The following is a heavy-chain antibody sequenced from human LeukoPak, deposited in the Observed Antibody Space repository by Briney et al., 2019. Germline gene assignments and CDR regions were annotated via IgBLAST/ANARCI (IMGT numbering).Heavy chain of an antibody. Sequence: GGSLRLSCAASGFTFSSYSMNWVRQAPGKGLEWVSFISGSSRYIYYAASVRGRFTITRDNAKNSLYLQMNSLRPEDTAVYFCARDAGDLNDAFDIWGQGTMVSVSS. CDR3: ARDAGDLNDAFDI. CDR1: GFTFSSYS. J-gene: IGHJ3*02. CDR2: ISGSSRYI. D-gene: IGHD3-16*01. V-gene: IGHV3-21*01.